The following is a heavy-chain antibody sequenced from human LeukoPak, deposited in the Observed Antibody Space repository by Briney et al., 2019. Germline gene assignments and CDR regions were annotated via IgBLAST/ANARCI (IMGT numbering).Heavy chain of an antibody. J-gene: IGHJ1*01. CDR3: AKDPDSSGWSLGTEYFQH. V-gene: IGHV3-30*18. D-gene: IGHD6-19*01. CDR1: GFTFSSYG. CDR2: ISYDGSNK. Sequence: GGSLRLSCAASGFTFSSYGMPWVRQAPGKGLEWVAVISYDGSNKYYADSVKGRFTISRDNSKNTLYLQMNSLRAEDTAVYYCAKDPDSSGWSLGTEYFQHWGQGTLVTVSS.